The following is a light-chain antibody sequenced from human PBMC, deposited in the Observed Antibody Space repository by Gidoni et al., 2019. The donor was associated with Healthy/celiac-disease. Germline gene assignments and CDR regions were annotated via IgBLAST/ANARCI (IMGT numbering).Light chain of an antibody. CDR1: QSVLYSSNNKNY. V-gene: IGKV4-1*01. CDR3: QQYYSTPWT. Sequence: ERVTINCKSSQSVLYSSNNKNYLAWYQQKPGQPPKLLIYWASTRESGVPDRFSGSGSGTDFTLTISSLQAEDVAVYYCQQYYSTPWTFGQGTKVEIK. J-gene: IGKJ1*01. CDR2: WAS.